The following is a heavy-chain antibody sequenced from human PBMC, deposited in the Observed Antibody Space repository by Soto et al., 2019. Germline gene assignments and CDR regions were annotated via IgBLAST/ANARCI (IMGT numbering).Heavy chain of an antibody. V-gene: IGHV3-11*01. CDR1: GFTFSGYN. CDR2: ITSSGSNT. CDR3: ARRVTMSSAHHFDH. D-gene: IGHD5-18*01. Sequence: QVQLVESGGGLVKPGGSLRLSCAASGFTFSGYNMSWIRQAPGKGLEWVSYITSSGSNTFDAESVKGRFTISRDNTMNLLYLQMNSLSAEDTAVYYCARRVTMSSAHHFDHWGQGTLVTVSS. J-gene: IGHJ4*02.